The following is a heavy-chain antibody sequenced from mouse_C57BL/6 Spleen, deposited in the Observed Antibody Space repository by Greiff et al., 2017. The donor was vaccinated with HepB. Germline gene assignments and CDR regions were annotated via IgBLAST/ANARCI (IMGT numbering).Heavy chain of an antibody. V-gene: IGHV1-81*01. Sequence: VQLKESGAELARPGASVKLSCKASGYTFTSYGISWVKQRTGQGLEWIGEIYPRSGNTYYNEKFKGKATLTADKSSSTAYMELRSLTSEDSAVYFCARSPTTVVATNYFDYWGQGTTLTVSS. J-gene: IGHJ2*01. CDR2: IYPRSGNT. D-gene: IGHD1-1*01. CDR1: GYTFTSYG. CDR3: ARSPTTVVATNYFDY.